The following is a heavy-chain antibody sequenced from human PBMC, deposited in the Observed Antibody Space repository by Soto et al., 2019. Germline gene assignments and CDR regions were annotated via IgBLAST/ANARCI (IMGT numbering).Heavy chain of an antibody. D-gene: IGHD6-13*01. CDR1: GYSFTNYW. Sequence: PGESLKISCKGSGYSFTNYWIAWVRQMPGKGLEWMGCIYPGASDTRYSPSFQGQVTISADKSISTAYLQWSSLKASDTAMYYCARTSAAGKYYYGMDVWGQGTTVTVSS. J-gene: IGHJ6*02. CDR3: ARTSAAGKYYYGMDV. V-gene: IGHV5-51*01. CDR2: IYPGASDT.